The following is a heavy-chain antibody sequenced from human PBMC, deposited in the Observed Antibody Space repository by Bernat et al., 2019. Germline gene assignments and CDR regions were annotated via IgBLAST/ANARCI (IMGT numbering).Heavy chain of an antibody. J-gene: IGHJ4*02. CDR3: VRGAMEYSNYGYYFDY. V-gene: IGHV3-48*03. CDR1: GFSFRTYE. Sequence: EVQLVESGGELVQPGGSLTLSCAASGFSFRTYEMTWVRQAPGKGLEWVSYISGSGTIIYYADSVKGRFTISGDNAKNSLYLQRNSRRAEDTAVYYCVRGAMEYSNYGYYFDYWGQGILVTVSS. CDR2: ISGSGTII. D-gene: IGHD4-11*01.